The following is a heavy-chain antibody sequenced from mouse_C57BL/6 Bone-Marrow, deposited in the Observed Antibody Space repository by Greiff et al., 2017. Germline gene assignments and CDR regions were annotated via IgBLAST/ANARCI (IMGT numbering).Heavy chain of an antibody. V-gene: IGHV1-55*01. Sequence: QVQLQQPGAELVKPGASVKMSCTASGYTFTSYWITWVKQRPGQGLEWIGDIYPGSGSTNYNEKFKSKATLTVATSASTAYMQLSSLTSEDSAVYYCARPYYSNYWYFDVWGTGTTVTVSS. D-gene: IGHD2-5*01. CDR1: GYTFTSYW. CDR2: IYPGSGST. CDR3: ARPYYSNYWYFDV. J-gene: IGHJ1*03.